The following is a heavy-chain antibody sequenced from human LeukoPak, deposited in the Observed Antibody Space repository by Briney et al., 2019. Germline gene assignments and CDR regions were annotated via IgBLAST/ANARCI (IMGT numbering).Heavy chain of an antibody. J-gene: IGHJ4*02. CDR3: ARSQDSSGYYFDY. CDR2: ISSSSSTI. V-gene: IGHV3-48*04. CDR1: GFTFSSYS. Sequence: GGSLSLFCAASGFTFSSYSMIWVRQAPGKGLEWVSYISSSSSTIYYADAVKGRFTISTDNATNSLYLQMNSLRAEDTAVYYCARSQDSSGYYFDYWGQGTLVTVSS. D-gene: IGHD3-22*01.